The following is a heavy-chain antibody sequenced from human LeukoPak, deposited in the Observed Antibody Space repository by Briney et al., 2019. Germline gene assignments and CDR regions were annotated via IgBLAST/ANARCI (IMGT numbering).Heavy chain of an antibody. J-gene: IGHJ6*02. Sequence: SETLSLTCTVPGGSISSSSYYWGWIRQPPGKGLEWIGSIYYSGSTYYNPSLKSRVTISVDTSKNQFSLKLSSVTAADTAVYYCARHNYYYGMDVWGQGTTVTVSS. CDR1: GGSISSSSYY. V-gene: IGHV4-39*01. CDR3: ARHNYYYGMDV. CDR2: IYYSGST.